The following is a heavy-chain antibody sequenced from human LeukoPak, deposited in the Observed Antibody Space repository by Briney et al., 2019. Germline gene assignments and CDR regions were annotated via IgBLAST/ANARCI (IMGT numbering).Heavy chain of an antibody. D-gene: IGHD3-10*01. CDR1: GFTFSSYW. J-gene: IGHJ4*02. V-gene: IGHV3-7*01. CDR3: ARDRSYGSGSLDIDY. CDR2: IKQDGSEK. Sequence: WGSQRLSCAASGFTFSSYWMSWVRQAPGKGLEWVANIKQDGSEKYYVDSVKGRFTISRDNAKDSLYLQMNSLRAEDTAVYYCARDRSYGSGSLDIDYWGQGTLVTVSS.